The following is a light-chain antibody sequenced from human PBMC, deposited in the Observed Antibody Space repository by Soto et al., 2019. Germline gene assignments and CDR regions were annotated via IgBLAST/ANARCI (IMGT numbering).Light chain of an antibody. CDR3: QQYHNWPYT. J-gene: IGKJ2*01. CDR2: DAS. V-gene: IGKV3-15*01. CDR1: QSVRYN. Sequence: EIVMTQSPATLSVSPGERATLSCRASQSVRYNLAWYQQIPGQAPRLLIFDASTRATGIPARFSGSGSGTEFSLTVSSLQSADFAVYYCQQYHNWPYTFGQGTKLEIK.